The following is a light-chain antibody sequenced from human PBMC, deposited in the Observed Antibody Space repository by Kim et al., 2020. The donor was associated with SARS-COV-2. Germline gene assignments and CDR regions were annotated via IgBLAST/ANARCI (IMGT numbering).Light chain of an antibody. Sequence: ASVGNRVTITCRASQKIINFLNWYQQKPGKAPNLLIFAASNLESGVPSRFSGSGSGAEFTLTISSLRPEDCATYYCQQSYSTPWTFGQGTKVDIK. V-gene: IGKV1-39*01. CDR2: AAS. CDR3: QQSYSTPWT. J-gene: IGKJ1*01. CDR1: QKIINF.